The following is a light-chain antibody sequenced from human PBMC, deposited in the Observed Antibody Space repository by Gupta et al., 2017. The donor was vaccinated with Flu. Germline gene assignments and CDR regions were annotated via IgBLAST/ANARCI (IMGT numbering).Light chain of an antibody. Sequence: PSTRSASVGYTGDICCRSNQKIVNWLAGYQQKPGSAPKLLSSKTSEVERGVPSRFSGGKSETEFTLAISSRQHDYFATYYCHQEESRPWTFGQGTKVEI. CDR1: QKIVNW. CDR3: HQEESRPWT. CDR2: KTS. J-gene: IGKJ1*01. V-gene: IGKV1-5*03.